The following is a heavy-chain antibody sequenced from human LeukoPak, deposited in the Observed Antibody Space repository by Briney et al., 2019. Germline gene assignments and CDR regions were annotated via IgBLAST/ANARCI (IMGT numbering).Heavy chain of an antibody. J-gene: IGHJ4*02. CDR1: GGSISDYY. CDR2: IYYQGTT. V-gene: IGHV4-59*01. Sequence: SETLSLTCTVAGGSISDYYWTWIRQPPGKGLEWIGYIYYQGTTNYNPSLRSRVTISVDTSTSHFSLKLSSVTAADTAFYYCASWRAGYFDYWGQGILVTVSS. CDR3: ASWRAGYFDY. D-gene: IGHD3-3*01.